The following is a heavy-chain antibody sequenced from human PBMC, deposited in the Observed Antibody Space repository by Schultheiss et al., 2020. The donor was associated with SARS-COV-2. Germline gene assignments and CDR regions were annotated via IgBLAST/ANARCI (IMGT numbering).Heavy chain of an antibody. CDR3: TTAEQWLVRGDY. CDR1: GFTFSSYG. Sequence: GGSLRLSCAASGFTFSSYGMHWVRQAPGKGLEWVAVIWYDGSNKYYADSVKGRFTISRDNSKNTLYLQMNSLRAEDTAVYYCTTAEQWLVRGDYWGQGTLVTVSS. J-gene: IGHJ4*02. CDR2: IWYDGSNK. D-gene: IGHD6-19*01. V-gene: IGHV3-33*01.